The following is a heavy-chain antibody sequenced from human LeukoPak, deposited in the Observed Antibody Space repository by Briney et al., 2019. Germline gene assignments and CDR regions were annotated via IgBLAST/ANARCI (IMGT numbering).Heavy chain of an antibody. CDR1: GASVTTSLR. CDR2: LHHSGNI. D-gene: IGHD3-3*01. V-gene: IGHV4-4*02. J-gene: IGHJ4*02. CDR3: AGRVRFLEWN. Sequence: SETLSLTCAVSGASVTTSLRCNWVRQSPGKGLEWIGELHHSGNIIYNPSLKTRVSMSVDKSKNQYSLTLHSVTAADTGIYYCAGRVRFLEWNWGPGAPVTVSA.